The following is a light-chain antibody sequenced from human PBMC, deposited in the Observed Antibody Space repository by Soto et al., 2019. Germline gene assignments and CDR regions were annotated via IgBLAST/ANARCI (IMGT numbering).Light chain of an antibody. V-gene: IGKV1-39*01. CDR1: QSISSY. Sequence: DIQLTQSPSSLSASVGDRVTITCRASQSISSYLDWYQQKPGKAPNLLIYAASSLQSGVPSRFSGSGSGTDFTLTISSLQPDDLATYYCQHSYSSPHTFGGGTKVDIK. CDR3: QHSYSSPHT. J-gene: IGKJ4*01. CDR2: AAS.